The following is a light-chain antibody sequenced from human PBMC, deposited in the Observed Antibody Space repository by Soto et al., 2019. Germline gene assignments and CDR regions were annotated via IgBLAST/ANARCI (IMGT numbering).Light chain of an antibody. CDR3: QQYNDWPPMYT. J-gene: IGKJ2*01. Sequence: EVVMTQSPATLPVSPGDRATLSCRASQNVNNNLAWYQQRPGQAPRLLVYGASTRATGIPARFSASGSGTEGTLTISSGRSEDVAVYYCQQYNDWPPMYTFGQGSKLEIK. CDR2: GAS. V-gene: IGKV3-15*01. CDR1: QNVNNN.